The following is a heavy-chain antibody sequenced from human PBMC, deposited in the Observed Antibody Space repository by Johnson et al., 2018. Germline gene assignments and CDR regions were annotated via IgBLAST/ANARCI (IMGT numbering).Heavy chain of an antibody. D-gene: IGHD3-22*01. V-gene: IGHV3-48*01. CDR1: GFTFDDYA. J-gene: IGHJ3*02. CDR2: ISSSSTTI. CDR3: AKDYYDSREDAFDI. Sequence: EVQLVESGGGLVQPGGSLRPSCAASGFTFDDYAMHWVRQAPGKGLEWVSYISSSSTTIYYADSVKGRFTISRDNAKNSLYLQMNSLRAEDTAVYYCAKDYYDSREDAFDIWGQGTMV.